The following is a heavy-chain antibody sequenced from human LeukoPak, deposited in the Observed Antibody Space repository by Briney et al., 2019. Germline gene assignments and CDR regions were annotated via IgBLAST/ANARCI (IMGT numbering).Heavy chain of an antibody. V-gene: IGHV4-31*03. CDR2: IYYSGST. CDR3: ARGYSSGWYAFGS. J-gene: IGHJ5*02. Sequence: SETLSLTCTVSGGSISSGGYYWSWIRQHPGKGLEWIGYIYYSGSTYYNPSLKSRVTISVDTSKNQFSLKLTSVTAADTAVYYCARGYSSGWYAFGSWGQGTLVTVSS. D-gene: IGHD6-19*01. CDR1: GGSISSGGYY.